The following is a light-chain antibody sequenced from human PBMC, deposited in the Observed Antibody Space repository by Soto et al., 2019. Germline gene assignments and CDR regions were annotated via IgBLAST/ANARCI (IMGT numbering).Light chain of an antibody. CDR1: SSDVGGYNY. CDR2: EVS. V-gene: IGLV2-14*01. CDR3: RSYTSISTLV. Sequence: QSVLTQPDSVSGSPGQSITISCTGTSSDVGGYNYVSWYQQHPGKAPKLMIYEVSNRPSGVSNRFSGSKSGNTASLTISGLQAEDEADYYCRSYTSISTLVFGTRSKVTVL. J-gene: IGLJ1*01.